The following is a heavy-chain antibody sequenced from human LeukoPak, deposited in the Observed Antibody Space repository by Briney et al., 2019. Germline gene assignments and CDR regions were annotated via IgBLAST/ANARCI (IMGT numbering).Heavy chain of an antibody. Sequence: SETLSLTCTVSGGSISSGSYYWSWIRQPAGKGLEWIGRIYTSGSTNYNPSLKSRVTISVDTSKNQFSLKLSSVTAADTAVYYCARAGGYCSSTSCYDAFDIWGQGTMVTVSS. CDR3: ARAGGYCSSTSCYDAFDI. V-gene: IGHV4-61*02. CDR1: GGSISSGSYY. J-gene: IGHJ3*02. CDR2: IYTSGST. D-gene: IGHD2-2*01.